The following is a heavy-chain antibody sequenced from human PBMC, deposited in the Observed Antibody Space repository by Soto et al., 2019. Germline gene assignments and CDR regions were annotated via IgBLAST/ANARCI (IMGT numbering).Heavy chain of an antibody. CDR1: GDSVSSNSAA. V-gene: IGHV6-1*01. Sequence: HTLSLTCAISGDSVSSNSAAWNWIRQSPSRGLEWLGRTYYRSKWYNDYAVSVKSRITINPDTSKNQFSLQLNSVTPEDTAVFYCARDFLYRSSTRCYPFGAFFIWGQGTMV. J-gene: IGHJ3*02. CDR2: TYYRSKWYN. CDR3: ARDFLYRSSTRCYPFGAFFI. D-gene: IGHD2-2*01.